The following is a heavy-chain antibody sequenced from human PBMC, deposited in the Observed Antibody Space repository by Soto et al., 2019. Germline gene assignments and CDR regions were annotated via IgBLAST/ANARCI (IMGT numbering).Heavy chain of an antibody. D-gene: IGHD3-22*01. CDR3: ARDGGRYDSSGYYYVTDGFVPFDP. CDR2: IWYDGSNK. Sequence: QVQLVESGGGVVQPGRSLRLSCAASGFTFSSYGMHWVRQAPGKGLEWVAVIWYDGSNKYYADSVKGRFTISRDNSKNTLYLQMNSLRAEDTAVYYCARDGGRYDSSGYYYVTDGFVPFDPWGQGTLVTVSS. J-gene: IGHJ5*02. CDR1: GFTFSSYG. V-gene: IGHV3-33*01.